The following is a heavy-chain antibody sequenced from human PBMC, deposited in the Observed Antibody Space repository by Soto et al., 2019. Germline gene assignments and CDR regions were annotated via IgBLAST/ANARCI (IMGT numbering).Heavy chain of an antibody. CDR1: TDTFSSYR. CDR2: ISSSSSTI. J-gene: IGHJ2*01. CDR3: ASTVTAYWYFDL. V-gene: IGHV3-48*02. Sequence: PAKCLRISCTSSTDTFSSYRMNWVRPTPGKGLEWVSYISSSSSTIYYADSVKGRFTISRDNAKNSLYLQMNSLRDEDTAVYYCASTVTAYWYFDLWGRGTLVTGFS. D-gene: IGHD4-17*01.